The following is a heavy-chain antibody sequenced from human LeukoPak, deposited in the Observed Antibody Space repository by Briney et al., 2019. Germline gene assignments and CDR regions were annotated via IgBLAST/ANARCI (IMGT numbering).Heavy chain of an antibody. Sequence: GGSLRLSCAASGFTFSSYGIHWVRQAPGKGLEWVAVIWYDGSNKYYADSVKGRFTISRDNSKNTLYLQMNSLRAEDTAVYYCARDYGDYAFDYWGQGTLVTVSS. CDR1: GFTFSSYG. V-gene: IGHV3-33*01. D-gene: IGHD4-17*01. CDR2: IWYDGSNK. CDR3: ARDYGDYAFDY. J-gene: IGHJ4*02.